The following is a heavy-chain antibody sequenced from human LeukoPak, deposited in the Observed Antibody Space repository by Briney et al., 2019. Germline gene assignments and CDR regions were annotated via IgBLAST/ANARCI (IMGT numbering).Heavy chain of an antibody. Sequence: SETLSLTCTVSGGSISSYYWSWIRQPPGKGLEWIGYIYYSGSTNYSPSLKSRVTISVDTSKNQFSLKLSSVTAADTAVYYCARYSGSYRRGGGIDYWGQGTLVTVSS. CDR3: ARYSGSYRRGGGIDY. V-gene: IGHV4-59*08. J-gene: IGHJ4*02. CDR1: GGSISSYY. D-gene: IGHD1-26*01. CDR2: IYYSGST.